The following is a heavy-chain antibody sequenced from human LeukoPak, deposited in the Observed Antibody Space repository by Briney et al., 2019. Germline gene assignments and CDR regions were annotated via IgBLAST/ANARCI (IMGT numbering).Heavy chain of an antibody. D-gene: IGHD4-17*01. J-gene: IGHJ3*02. CDR2: INTNTGNP. Sequence: ASVKVSCKASGYTFTSYGISWVRQAPGRGLEWMGWINTNTGNPTYAQGFTGRFVFSLDTSVSTAYLQISSLKAEDTAVYYCAREPYDYGDYGGFAFDIWGQGTMVTVSS. CDR1: GYTFTSYG. V-gene: IGHV7-4-1*02. CDR3: AREPYDYGDYGGFAFDI.